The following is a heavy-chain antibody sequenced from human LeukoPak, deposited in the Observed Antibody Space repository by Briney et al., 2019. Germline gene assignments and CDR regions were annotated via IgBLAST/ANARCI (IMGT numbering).Heavy chain of an antibody. CDR2: MNPNSGNT. D-gene: IGHD3-3*01. CDR1: GYTFTSYD. V-gene: IGHV1-8*03. J-gene: IGHJ4*02. Sequence: ASVKVSCKASGYTFTSYDINWVRQATGQGLEWMGWMNPNSGNTGYAQKFQGRVTITRNTSISTAYMELSSLRSEDTAVYYCARGQELYYDFWSGIDYWGQGTLVTVSS. CDR3: ARGQELYYDFWSGIDY.